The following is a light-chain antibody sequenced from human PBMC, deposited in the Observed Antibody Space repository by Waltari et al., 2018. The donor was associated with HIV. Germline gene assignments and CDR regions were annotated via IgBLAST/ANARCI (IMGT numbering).Light chain of an antibody. J-gene: IGLJ2*01. CDR2: EVT. V-gene: IGLV2-8*01. CDR1: SSAVGGSNF. Sequence: QSALTQPPSASGSPGQSVTISCTGTSSAVGGSNFVSWYQQHPGKAPKLMIFEVTKRPSGVPARFSGSKTGNTASLTVSGLQADDEADYYCSSYAGGNNLVFGGGTKLTVL. CDR3: SSYAGGNNLV.